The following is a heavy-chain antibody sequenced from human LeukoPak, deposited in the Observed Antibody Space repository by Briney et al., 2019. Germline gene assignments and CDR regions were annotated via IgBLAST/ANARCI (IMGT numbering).Heavy chain of an antibody. V-gene: IGHV3-23*01. CDR2: ISGSGGST. CDR3: AKEGNYRRSWYSDY. Sequence: GGSLRLSCAASGFTFSSYAMSWVRQAPGKGLEWVSAISGSGGSTYYADSVKGRFTISRENSKNTMYLQMNSLRAEDTAVYYCAKEGNYRRSWYSDYWGQGTLVTVSS. CDR1: GFTFSSYA. J-gene: IGHJ4*02. D-gene: IGHD6-13*01.